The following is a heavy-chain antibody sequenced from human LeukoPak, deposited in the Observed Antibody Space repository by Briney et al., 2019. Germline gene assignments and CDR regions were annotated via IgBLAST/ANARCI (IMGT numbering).Heavy chain of an antibody. D-gene: IGHD3-10*01. CDR3: ARLRVGDGRVDY. CDR1: GGSISSSSYY. J-gene: IGHJ4*02. CDR2: IYYSGST. V-gene: IGHV4-39*01. Sequence: PSETLSLTCTVSGGSISSSSYYWGWIRQPPGKGLEWIGSIYYSGSTYYNPSLKSRVTISVDTSKNQFSLKLSFVTAADTAVYYCARLRVGDGRVDYWGQGTLVTVSS.